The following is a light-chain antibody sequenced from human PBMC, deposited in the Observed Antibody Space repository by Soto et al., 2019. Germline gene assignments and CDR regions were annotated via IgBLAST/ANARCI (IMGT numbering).Light chain of an antibody. V-gene: IGKV3-20*01. CDR3: QHYNSYSEA. CDR1: QNLSSGY. CDR2: AAS. J-gene: IGKJ1*01. Sequence: EIVLTQSPGTLSLSPGERATLSCRASQNLSSGYLAWYQQKPGQAPRILIYAASSRATGIPDRFSGSGSGTEFTLTISSLQPDDFATYYCQHYNSYSEAFGQGTKVDIK.